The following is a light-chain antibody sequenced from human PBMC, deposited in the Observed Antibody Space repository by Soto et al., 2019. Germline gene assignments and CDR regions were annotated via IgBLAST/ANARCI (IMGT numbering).Light chain of an antibody. J-gene: IGKJ5*01. CDR1: QSVSSN. CDR2: DAS. V-gene: IGKV3-15*01. Sequence: EIVMTQSPATLCVSPGERATLSCRASQSVSSNLAWYQQKPGQAPRLLIYDASTRATVIPARFSGSGSGRDFTLTISGLEPEDFAVYYCQQYGSSPLISFGQGTRLEIK. CDR3: QQYGSSPLIS.